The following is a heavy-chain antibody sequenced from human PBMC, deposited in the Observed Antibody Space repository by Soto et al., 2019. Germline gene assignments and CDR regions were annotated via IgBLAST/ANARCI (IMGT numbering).Heavy chain of an antibody. Sequence: QVQLVESGGGVVQPGRSLRLSCAASGFTFSSYAMHWVRQAPGKGLEWVAVISYDGSNKYYADSVKGRFTISRDNSKNTLYLQMNRLRAEDTAVYYGASPRLSSDGTTPIDYWGQGTLVTVSS. J-gene: IGHJ4*02. CDR3: ASPRLSSDGTTPIDY. CDR1: GFTFSSYA. CDR2: ISYDGSNK. V-gene: IGHV3-30-3*01. D-gene: IGHD1-1*01.